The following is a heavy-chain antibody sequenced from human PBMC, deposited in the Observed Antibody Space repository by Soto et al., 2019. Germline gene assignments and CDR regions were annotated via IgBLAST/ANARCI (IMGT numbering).Heavy chain of an antibody. Sequence: SETLSLTCTVSGVSLSSNSYYWGWIRQPPGKGLEWIGSMYYSGSTYYNPSLKSRVTIFVDTSKNQFSLKLTSVTAADTGVYYCARHGRRWMDTHFFWGQGTLVTVSS. V-gene: IGHV4-39*01. CDR1: GVSLSSNSYY. CDR3: ARHGRRWMDTHFF. CDR2: MYYSGST. J-gene: IGHJ4*02. D-gene: IGHD5-18*01.